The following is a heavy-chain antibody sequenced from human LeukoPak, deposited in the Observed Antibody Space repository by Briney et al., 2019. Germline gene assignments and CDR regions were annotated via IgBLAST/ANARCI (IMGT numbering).Heavy chain of an antibody. V-gene: IGHV3-30*02. CDR2: IRYDESRT. Sequence: GGSLRLSCAASGFRFSSYGMHWVRQAPGKGLEWVSFIRYDESRTFYGDSVKGRFIISRDDSKNTVYLHMHSLRTEDTAVYYCARPPVTTVAGTYYFDYWGQGTLVTVSS. D-gene: IGHD6-19*01. J-gene: IGHJ4*02. CDR1: GFRFSSYG. CDR3: ARPPVTTVAGTYYFDY.